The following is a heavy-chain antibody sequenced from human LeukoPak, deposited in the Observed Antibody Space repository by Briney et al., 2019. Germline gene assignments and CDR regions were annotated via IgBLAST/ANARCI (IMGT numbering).Heavy chain of an antibody. CDR2: VYYSGST. CDR3: ARDSESRDRSGSYPDYYYYYMDV. D-gene: IGHD1-26*01. V-gene: IGHV4-61*05. Sequence: PSETLSLTCTVSGGSISSSSYYWGWIRQPPGKGLEWIGYVYYSGSTNYNPSLTSRVTISADTSKNQFSLKLSSVTAADTAVYYCARDSESRDRSGSYPDYYYYYMDVWGKGTTVTVSS. J-gene: IGHJ6*03. CDR1: GGSISSSSYY.